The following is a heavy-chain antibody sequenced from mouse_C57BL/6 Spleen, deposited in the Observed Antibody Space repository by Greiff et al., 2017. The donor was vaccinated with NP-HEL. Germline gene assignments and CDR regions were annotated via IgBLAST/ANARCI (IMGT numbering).Heavy chain of an antibody. D-gene: IGHD2-1*01. CDR1: GYTFTSYW. CDR2: IYPGNSDT. CDR3: TREREHGNYGAMDY. J-gene: IGHJ4*01. V-gene: IGHV1-5*01. Sequence: VQLQQSGTVLARPGASVKMSCKTSGYTFTSYWMHWVKQRPGQGLEWIGAIYPGNSDTSYNQKFKGKAKLTAVTSASTAYMELSSLTNEDSAVYYCTREREHGNYGAMDYWGQGTSVTVSS.